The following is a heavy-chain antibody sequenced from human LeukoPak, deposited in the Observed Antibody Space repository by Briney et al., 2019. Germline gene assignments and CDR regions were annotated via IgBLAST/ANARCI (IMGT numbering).Heavy chain of an antibody. CDR1: GGTFRTFA. CDR3: AREPSGFGLPDAFDI. J-gene: IGHJ3*02. CDR2: IIPIFGTA. D-gene: IGHD3-10*01. V-gene: IGHV1-69*06. Sequence: SVTVSCKASGGTFRTFAISGVRQAPGQGLEGMGGIIPIFGTANYAQKLQGRMTITADKSTKAAYMEASSLTPEDTAVYLCAREPSGFGLPDAFDIWGQGTMVTVSS.